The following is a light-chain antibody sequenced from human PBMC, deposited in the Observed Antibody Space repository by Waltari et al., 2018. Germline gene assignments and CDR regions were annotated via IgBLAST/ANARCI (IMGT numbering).Light chain of an antibody. Sequence: QSVLTQPPSASGTPGQRVTISCSGISSNIGFNTVSWYPQVPGTAPKLLIDTDNQRPSGVPDRFSGSKSGSSASLAISGLQSEDEAEYYCAAWDDSLNGWVFGGGTKVTVV. CDR2: TDN. CDR3: AAWDDSLNGWV. J-gene: IGLJ3*02. V-gene: IGLV1-44*01. CDR1: SSNIGFNT.